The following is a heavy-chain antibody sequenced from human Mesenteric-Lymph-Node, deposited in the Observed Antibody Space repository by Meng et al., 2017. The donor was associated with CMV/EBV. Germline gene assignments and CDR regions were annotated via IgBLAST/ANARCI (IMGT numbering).Heavy chain of an antibody. CDR1: GFTFSNYK. CDR2: IWSGGAI. J-gene: IGHJ4*02. Sequence: GGSLRLSCAASGFTFSNYKMNWVRQAPGKGPEWVSHIWSGGAIYADSVKGRFTTTRDNAKNSLYMEMNSLRAEDTAVYYCARDGEDQLVHWFDYWGQGTLVTVSS. V-gene: IGHV3-48*03. D-gene: IGHD2-2*01. CDR3: ARDGEDQLVHWFDY.